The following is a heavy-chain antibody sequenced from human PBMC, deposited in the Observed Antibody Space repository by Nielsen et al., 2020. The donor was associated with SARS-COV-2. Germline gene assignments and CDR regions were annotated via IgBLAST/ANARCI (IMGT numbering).Heavy chain of an antibody. CDR3: ARDRGDGYNSGLDY. V-gene: IGHV7-4-1*02. D-gene: IGHD5-24*01. Sequence: ASVKVSCKASGYTFNVYAMNWVRQAPGQGLEWMGWINTNTGNPTYAQGFTSRFVFSLDTSVSTAFLEISSLKAEDTAVYYCARDRGDGYNSGLDYWGQGTLLTVSS. J-gene: IGHJ4*02. CDR1: GYTFNVYA. CDR2: INTNTGNP.